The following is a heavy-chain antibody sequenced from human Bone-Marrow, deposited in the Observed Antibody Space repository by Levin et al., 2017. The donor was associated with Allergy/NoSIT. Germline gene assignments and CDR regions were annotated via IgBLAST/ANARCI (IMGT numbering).Heavy chain of an antibody. CDR2: IKSKTDGGTT. CDR1: GFTFSNAW. D-gene: IGHD4-17*01. CDR3: TTDGGSPSTVTTGGDYGMDV. V-gene: IGHV3-15*01. Sequence: SGGSLRLSCAASGFTFSNAWMSWVRQAPGKGLEWVGRIKSKTDGGTTDYAAPVKGRFTISRDDSKNTLYLQMNSLKTEDTAVYYCTTDGGSPSTVTTGGDYGMDVWGQGTTVTVSS. J-gene: IGHJ6*02.